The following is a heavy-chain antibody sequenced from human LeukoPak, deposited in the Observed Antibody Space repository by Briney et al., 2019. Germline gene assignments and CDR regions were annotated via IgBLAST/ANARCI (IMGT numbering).Heavy chain of an antibody. V-gene: IGHV3-21*01. CDR2: ISSSSSYI. CDR3: ARSWVVAPRLADY. CDR1: GFTFSNAY. D-gene: IGHD2-15*01. J-gene: IGHJ4*02. Sequence: SGGSLRLSCAASGFTFSNAYMNWVRQAPGKGLEWVSSISSSSSYIYYADSVKGRFTISRDNAKNSLYLQMNSLRAEDTAVYYCARSWVVAPRLADYWGQGTLVTVSS.